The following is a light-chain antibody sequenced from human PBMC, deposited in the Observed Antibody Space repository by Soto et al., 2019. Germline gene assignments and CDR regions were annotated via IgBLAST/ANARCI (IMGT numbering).Light chain of an antibody. J-gene: IGKJ2*01. Sequence: DIVMTQSPDSLAVSLGERATINCKSSQSVLYSSNNKNYLAWYQQRPGQPPKLLIYWASTRESGVPDRFSGSGSGTDFTLTITSLQAEDEAVYYCQQDESTPPTFGQGTKLEIK. CDR2: WAS. CDR1: QSVLYSSNNKNY. CDR3: QQDESTPPT. V-gene: IGKV4-1*01.